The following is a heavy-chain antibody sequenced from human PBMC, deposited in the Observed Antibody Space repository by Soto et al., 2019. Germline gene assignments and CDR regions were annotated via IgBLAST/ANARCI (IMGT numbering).Heavy chain of an antibody. V-gene: IGHV1-18*01. Sequence: XSVKVSFKASGGTFSSYAISLVRHSPGQGLEWMGWISAYNGNTNYAQKLQGRVTMTTDTSTSTAYMELRSLRSDDTAVYYCARVSHDFWSGYYTGYVDYWGQGTLVTVSS. J-gene: IGHJ4*02. CDR3: ARVSHDFWSGYYTGYVDY. D-gene: IGHD3-3*01. CDR2: ISAYNGNT. CDR1: GGTFSSYA.